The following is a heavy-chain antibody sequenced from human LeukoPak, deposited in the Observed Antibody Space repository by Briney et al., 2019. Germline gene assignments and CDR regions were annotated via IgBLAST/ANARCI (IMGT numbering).Heavy chain of an antibody. D-gene: IGHD5-12*01. CDR2: ISCSGGST. CDR1: GFTFSSYA. Sequence: PGGSLRLSCAASGFTFSSYAMSWVRQAPGKGLEWVSAISCSGGSTYYADSVKGRFTISRDNSKNTLYLQMNSLRAEDTAVYYCANGYSGYDQPFDYWGQGTLVTVSS. CDR3: ANGYSGYDQPFDY. V-gene: IGHV3-23*01. J-gene: IGHJ4*02.